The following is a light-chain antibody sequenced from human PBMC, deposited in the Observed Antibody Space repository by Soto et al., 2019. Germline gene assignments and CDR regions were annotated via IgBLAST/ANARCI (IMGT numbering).Light chain of an antibody. CDR1: QSVGNN. CDR2: GAY. J-gene: IGKJ2*01. CDR3: HQYDDWPPYT. Sequence: EIEMTQSPATLSLSPGERATVSCRASQSVGNNLAWYQQKSGQAPRLLIYGAYTRAAGVPARFSGTGSGTEFTLTISSLQSEDFAVYYCHQYDDWPPYTFGQGTELEFK. V-gene: IGKV3-15*01.